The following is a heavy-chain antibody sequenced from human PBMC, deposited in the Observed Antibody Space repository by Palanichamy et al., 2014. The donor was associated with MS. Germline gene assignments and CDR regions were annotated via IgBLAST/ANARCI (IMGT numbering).Heavy chain of an antibody. J-gene: IGHJ4*02. Sequence: EVQLVESGGGLVKPGGSLRLSCAASGFTFSSYSMNWVRQAPGKGLEWVSSISSSSSYIYYADSVKGRFTISRDNAKNSLYLQVNSLRAEDTAVYYCARDNSYVSPLDYWGQGTLVTVSS. V-gene: IGHV3-21*01. D-gene: IGHD3-10*02. CDR2: ISSSSSYI. CDR3: ARDNSYVSPLDY. CDR1: GFTFSSYS.